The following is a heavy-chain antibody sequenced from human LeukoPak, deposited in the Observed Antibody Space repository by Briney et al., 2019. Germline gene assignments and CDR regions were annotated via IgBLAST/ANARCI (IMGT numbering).Heavy chain of an antibody. J-gene: IGHJ4*02. Sequence: GRSLRLSCAASGFTFSSYGMHWVRQAPGKGLEWVAVISYDGSNKYYADSVKGRFTISRDNSKNTLYLQMNSLRAEDTAVYYCAKGSGGTCYSAYDCWGQGTLVTVSS. CDR2: ISYDGSNK. CDR1: GFTFSSYG. V-gene: IGHV3-30*18. CDR3: AKGSGGTCYSAYDC. D-gene: IGHD2-15*01.